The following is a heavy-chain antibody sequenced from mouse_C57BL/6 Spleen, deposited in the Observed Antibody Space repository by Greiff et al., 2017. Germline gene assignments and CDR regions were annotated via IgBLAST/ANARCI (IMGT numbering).Heavy chain of an antibody. Sequence: EVKLVESGGGLVKPGGSLKLSCAASGFTFSDYGMHWVRQAPEKGLEWVAYISSGSSTIYYADTVKGRFTISRDNAKNTLFLQMTSLRSEDTAMYYCARHGPYAMDYWGQGNSVTVSS. D-gene: IGHD1-1*01. CDR3: ARHGPYAMDY. J-gene: IGHJ4*01. V-gene: IGHV5-17*01. CDR2: ISSGSSTI. CDR1: GFTFSDYG.